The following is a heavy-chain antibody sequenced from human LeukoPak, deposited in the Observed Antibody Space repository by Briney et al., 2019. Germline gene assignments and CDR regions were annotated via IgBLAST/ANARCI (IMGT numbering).Heavy chain of an antibody. CDR1: RFTFSSYA. V-gene: IGHV3-30-3*01. CDR3: ARAQAQYCSSTSCPYGMDV. D-gene: IGHD2-2*01. CDR2: ISYDGSNK. J-gene: IGHJ6*02. Sequence: GGSLRLSCAASRFTFSSYAMHWVRQAPGKGLEWVAVISYDGSNKYYADSVKGRFTISRDNSKNTLYLQMNSLRAEDTAVYYCARAQAQYCSSTSCPYGMDVWGQGTTVTVSS.